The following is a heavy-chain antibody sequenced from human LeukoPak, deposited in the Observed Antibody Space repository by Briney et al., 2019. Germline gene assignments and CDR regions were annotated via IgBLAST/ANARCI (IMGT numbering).Heavy chain of an antibody. CDR3: ARDGGDYGVSNDGFYI. V-gene: IGHV1-8*01. CDR1: GSTFTSYD. Sequence: ASVKVSSKASGSTFTSYDINWVRQATGQGLEWRGWMNPNSGNTGYAQKFQGRVTMTTNTSISTAYMELSSLRSDDTAVYYCARDGGDYGVSNDGFYIWGQGTMVTVSS. CDR2: MNPNSGNT. J-gene: IGHJ3*02. D-gene: IGHD4/OR15-4a*01.